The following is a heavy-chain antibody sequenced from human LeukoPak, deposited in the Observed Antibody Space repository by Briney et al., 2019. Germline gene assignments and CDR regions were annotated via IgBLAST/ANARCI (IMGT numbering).Heavy chain of an antibody. CDR3: ARDRGDCPDY. CDR2: IYYSGST. D-gene: IGHD2-21*02. Sequence: SETLSLTCPVSGGSISSSGYYWGWIRQPPGKGLEWIGSIYYSGSTYYNPSLKSRVTMSVDTSKNQFSLRMSSVTAADTAVYYCARDRGDCPDYWGQGTLVTVSS. V-gene: IGHV4-39*07. CDR1: GGSISSSGYY. J-gene: IGHJ4*02.